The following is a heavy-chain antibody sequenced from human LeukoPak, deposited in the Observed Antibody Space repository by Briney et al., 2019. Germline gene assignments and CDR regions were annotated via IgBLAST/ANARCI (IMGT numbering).Heavy chain of an antibody. D-gene: IGHD3-22*01. CDR3: ARAPWGGIVVPTSGWYYFDY. CDR2: IYHSGTA. V-gene: IGHV4-4*02. J-gene: IGHJ4*02. CDR1: GGSISSTNW. Sequence: SGTLSLTCAVSGGSISSTNWWSWVRQPPGKGLEWIGEIYHSGTANYNPSLKSRVTISVDKSTNQFSLKVSSVTAADTAVYYCARAPWGGIVVPTSGWYYFDYWGQGTLVTVSS.